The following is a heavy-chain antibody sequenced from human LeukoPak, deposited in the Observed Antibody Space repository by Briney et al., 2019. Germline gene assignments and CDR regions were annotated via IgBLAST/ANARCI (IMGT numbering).Heavy chain of an antibody. J-gene: IGHJ4*02. CDR3: GRRFCTGGSCYPDY. CDR2: INSNNGVS. CDR1: GYTFTGYY. V-gene: IGHV1-2*02. Sequence: GASLKVSCKASGYTFTGYYIHWVRLAPGQGLAWMGRINSNNGVSNYAQRFQGRVTMTRDTSISTAYMELSGLTSDDTAVYYCGRRFCTGGSCYPDYWGQGTLVTVSS. D-gene: IGHD2-15*01.